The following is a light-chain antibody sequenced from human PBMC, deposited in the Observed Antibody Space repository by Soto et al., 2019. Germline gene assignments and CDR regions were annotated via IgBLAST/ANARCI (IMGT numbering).Light chain of an antibody. CDR2: KAS. Sequence: DIQMTQSPSTLSASVGDRVTITCRASQSVSSWLAWYQRKAGKAPKLLIYKASSLQSGVPSRFSGSGSGTEFTLTISSLQPDDFATYFCQQYDSYPWTFGQGTKVEIK. V-gene: IGKV1-5*03. J-gene: IGKJ1*01. CDR1: QSVSSW. CDR3: QQYDSYPWT.